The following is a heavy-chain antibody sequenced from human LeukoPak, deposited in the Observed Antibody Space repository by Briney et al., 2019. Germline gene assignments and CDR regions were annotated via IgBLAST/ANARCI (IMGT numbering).Heavy chain of an antibody. CDR1: GYTFTGYY. V-gene: IGHV1-2*02. D-gene: IGHD3-3*01. CDR3: ASGFLEWFYFDY. J-gene: IGHJ4*02. CDR2: INPNSGVT. Sequence: ASVKVSCKASGYTFTGYYIHWVRQAPGQGLEWMGWINPNSGVTNYAQKFQGRVTMIRDTSISTAYMEVSRLRSDDTAVYYCASGFLEWFYFDYWGQGTLVTVSS.